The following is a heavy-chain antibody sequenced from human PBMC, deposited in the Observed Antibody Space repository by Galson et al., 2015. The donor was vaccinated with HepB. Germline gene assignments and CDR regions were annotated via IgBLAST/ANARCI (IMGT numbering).Heavy chain of an antibody. CDR2: ISGSGGST. CDR1: GFTFSSYA. Sequence: SLRLSCAASGFTFSSYAMSWVRQAPGKGLEWVSAISGSGGSTYYADSVKGRFTISRDNSKNTLYLQMNSLRAEDTAVYYCAKAPLYCGGDCYSPFDYWGQGTLVTVSS. D-gene: IGHD2-21*02. J-gene: IGHJ4*02. V-gene: IGHV3-23*01. CDR3: AKAPLYCGGDCYSPFDY.